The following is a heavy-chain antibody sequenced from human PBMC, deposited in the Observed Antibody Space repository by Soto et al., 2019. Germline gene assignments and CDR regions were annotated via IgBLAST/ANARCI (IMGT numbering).Heavy chain of an antibody. CDR3: ARARLTTLELATTY. Sequence: ASVKVSCKASRYTFSDYYMQWVRQSPGQGLEWMGWIHPNSGVTKFPQKVQGRVIMTRDTSISTVYMELSRLTSADTAVYYCARARLTTLELATTYWGQGTLVTVSS. CDR2: IHPNSGVT. D-gene: IGHD5-12*01. CDR1: RYTFSDYY. J-gene: IGHJ4*02. V-gene: IGHV1-2*02.